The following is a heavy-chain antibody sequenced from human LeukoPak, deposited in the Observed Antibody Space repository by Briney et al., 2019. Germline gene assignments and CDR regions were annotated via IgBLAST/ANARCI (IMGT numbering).Heavy chain of an antibody. V-gene: IGHV1-18*01. CDR3: ARQLPSPNDHYYFDY. Sequence: GASVKVSCKASGYTFTSYGISRVRQAPGQGLEWMGWISAYNGNTNYAQKLQGRVTMTTDTSTSTAYMELRSLRSDDTAVYYCARQLPSPNDHYYFDYWGQGTLVTVSS. J-gene: IGHJ4*02. CDR1: GYTFTSYG. CDR2: ISAYNGNT. D-gene: IGHD1-1*01.